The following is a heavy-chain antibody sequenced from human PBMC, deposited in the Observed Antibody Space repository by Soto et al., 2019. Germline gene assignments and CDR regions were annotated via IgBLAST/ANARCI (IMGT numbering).Heavy chain of an antibody. CDR1: GVSISSHDW. J-gene: IGHJ4*02. Sequence: QVQLQESGPGLMKPSGTLSLTCAVSGVSISSHDWWTWVRQPPGKGLEWIGESHQSGHTNYNSSLESRVTISVDKSRNQLSLKLTSVIVSDTAVYYWGPRDSGRLYWGQGTLVTVTS. V-gene: IGHV4-4*02. D-gene: IGHD6-13*01. CDR2: SHQSGHT. CDR3: GPRDSGRLY.